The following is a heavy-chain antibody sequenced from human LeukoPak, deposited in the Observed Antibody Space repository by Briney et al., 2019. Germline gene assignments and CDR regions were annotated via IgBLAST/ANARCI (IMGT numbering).Heavy chain of an antibody. CDR1: GFNFSSYS. V-gene: IGHV3-21*01. D-gene: IGHD5-24*01. J-gene: IGHJ4*02. CDR3: ARGLTGWLQFDY. Sequence: GGSLRLSCAASGFNFSSYSMNWVRQAPGKGLEWVSSISSSSSYIYYADSVKGRFTISRDNAKNSLYLQMNSLRAEDTAVYYGARGLTGWLQFDYWGQGTLVTVSS. CDR2: ISSSSSYI.